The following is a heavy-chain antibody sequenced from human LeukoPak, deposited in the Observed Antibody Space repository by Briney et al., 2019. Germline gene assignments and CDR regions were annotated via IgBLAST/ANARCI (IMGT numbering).Heavy chain of an antibody. Sequence: GGSLRLSCAASGFTFDDYAMHWVRQAPGKGLEWVAGISWNSGNIGYADSVRGRFTISRDNAKNSLYLQINSLRAGDTALYYCAKDISSYVRHMDVWGQGPTVTVSS. CDR2: ISWNSGNI. CDR3: AKDISSYVRHMDV. D-gene: IGHD6-6*01. J-gene: IGHJ6*02. V-gene: IGHV3-9*01. CDR1: GFTFDDYA.